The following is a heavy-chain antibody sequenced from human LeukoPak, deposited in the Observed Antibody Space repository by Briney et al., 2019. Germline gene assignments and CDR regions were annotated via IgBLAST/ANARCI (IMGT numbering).Heavy chain of an antibody. V-gene: IGHV3-7*01. J-gene: IGHJ4*02. CDR3: AKDLERHIVVVTASAVDY. CDR1: GFTFSSHW. Sequence: GGSLRLSCAASGFTFSSHWMTWVRQALGKGLEWVATIKQDGNEKQYVDSVKGRFTISRDNVKNSLYLQMNSLRPEDTAVYYCAKDLERHIVVVTASAVDYWGQGTLVTVSS. CDR2: IKQDGNEK. D-gene: IGHD2-21*02.